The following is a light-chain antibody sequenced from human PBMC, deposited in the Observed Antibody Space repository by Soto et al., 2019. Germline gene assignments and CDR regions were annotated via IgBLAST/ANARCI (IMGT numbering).Light chain of an antibody. Sequence: QSVLTQPASVSGSPGQSITISCTGTSRDVGAYDYVSWYRQYPDKAPQLLIYYVDHRPSGVSSRFSGSKSGNTASRTISGPQAEDEGDYYCCSYADGSSYLFGNGTKVTVL. V-gene: IGLV2-14*03. J-gene: IGLJ1*01. CDR2: YVD. CDR1: SRDVGAYDY. CDR3: CSYADGSSYL.